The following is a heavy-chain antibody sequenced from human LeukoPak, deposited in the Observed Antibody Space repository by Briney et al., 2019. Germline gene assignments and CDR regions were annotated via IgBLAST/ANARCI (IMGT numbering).Heavy chain of an antibody. V-gene: IGHV3-48*01. Sequence: PGGSLRLSCAASGFTFSRYSMNWVRHAAGKGLEWVSNIRSSSSSIHYADSVKGRFTTSRDNAMNSLYLQMNSLRAEDTAVYYCARDMNGIVVTATAAFDYWGQGTLVTVSS. D-gene: IGHD2-15*01. CDR2: IRSSSSSI. CDR3: ARDMNGIVVTATAAFDY. J-gene: IGHJ4*02. CDR1: GFTFSRYS.